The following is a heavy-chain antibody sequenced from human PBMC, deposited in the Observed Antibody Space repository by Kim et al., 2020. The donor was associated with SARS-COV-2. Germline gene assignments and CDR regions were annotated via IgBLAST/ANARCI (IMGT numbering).Heavy chain of an antibody. CDR3: AKANEGLLYFDWIYFDH. V-gene: IGHV3-23*01. D-gene: IGHD3-9*01. CDR2: TGGSGTTT. CDR1: GFTFNSCA. Sequence: GGSLRLSCAASGFTFNSCAMTWVRQAPGKGLEWVSTTGGSGTTTFYADSVTGRFTVSRDNSKNTLFLQMNSLRAEDTAIYYCAKANEGLLYFDWIYFDHWGQGTLVTVSS. J-gene: IGHJ4*02.